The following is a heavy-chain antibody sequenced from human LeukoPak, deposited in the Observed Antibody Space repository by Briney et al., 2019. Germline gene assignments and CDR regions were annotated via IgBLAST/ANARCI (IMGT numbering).Heavy chain of an antibody. V-gene: IGHV1-69*05. CDR3: ASFGYGDYRYYFDY. CDR2: IIPIFGTA. J-gene: IGHJ4*01. D-gene: IGHD4-17*01. CDR1: GGTFSSYA. Sequence: GASVKVSCKASGGTFSSYAISWVRQAPGQGLEWMGRIIPIFGTANCAQKFQGRVTMTRNTSISTAYMELSSLRSEDTAVYYCASFGYGDYRYYFDYWGQGTLVTVSS.